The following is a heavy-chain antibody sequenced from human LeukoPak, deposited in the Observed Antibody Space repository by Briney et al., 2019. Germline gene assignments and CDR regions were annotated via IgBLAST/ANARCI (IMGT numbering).Heavy chain of an antibody. CDR2: IHYSGST. D-gene: IGHD6-13*01. CDR1: GGSISSYY. CDR3: AREGIAAARNAFDI. V-gene: IGHV4-59*01. J-gene: IGHJ3*02. Sequence: SETLSLTCTVSGGSISSYYWSWIRRPPGKGLEWIGYIHYSGSTNYNPSLKSRVTISVDTSKNQFSLKLSSVTAADTAVYYCAREGIAAARNAFDIWGQGTMVTVSS.